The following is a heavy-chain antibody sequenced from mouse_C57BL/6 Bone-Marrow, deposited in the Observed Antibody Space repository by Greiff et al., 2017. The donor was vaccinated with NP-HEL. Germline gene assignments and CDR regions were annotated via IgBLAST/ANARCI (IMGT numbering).Heavy chain of an antibody. CDR3: ARRVITTVELGFDY. D-gene: IGHD1-1*01. J-gene: IGHJ2*01. V-gene: IGHV1-82*01. Sequence: QVQLKQSGPELVKPGASVKISCKASGYAFSSSWMNWVKQRPGKGLEWIGRIYPGDGDTNYNGKFKGKATLTADKSSRTAYMQLSSLTSEDSAVYFCARRVITTVELGFDYWGQGTTLTVSS. CDR2: IYPGDGDT. CDR1: GYAFSSSW.